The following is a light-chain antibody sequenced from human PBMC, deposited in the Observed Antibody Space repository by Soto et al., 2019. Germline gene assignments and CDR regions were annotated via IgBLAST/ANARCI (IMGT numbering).Light chain of an antibody. J-gene: IGKJ4*01. Sequence: DIQMTQSPSTLSASVGDRVTITCRASQSISRWLAWYQQKQGKAPKLLIYDASSLESGVPSRLSGSESGTDFTLTISSLEPEDFAVYYCQQRSNWLTFGGGTRWIS. V-gene: IGKV1-5*01. CDR2: DAS. CDR3: QQRSNWLT. CDR1: QSISRW.